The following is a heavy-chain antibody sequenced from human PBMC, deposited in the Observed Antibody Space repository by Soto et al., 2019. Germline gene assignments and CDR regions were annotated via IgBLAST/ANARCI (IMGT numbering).Heavy chain of an antibody. CDR2: IKQDGSEK. D-gene: IGHD2-15*01. CDR1: GVTFSSYW. V-gene: IGHV3-7*03. Sequence: GGSLSHSCAAAGVTFSSYWMIWVSQAPGKGLEWVANIKQDGSEKYYVDSVKGRFTISRDNAKNSLYLQMNSLRAEDTAVYYCARPVVKGGGPFDPWGQGTLVTVSS. CDR3: ARPVVKGGGPFDP. J-gene: IGHJ5*02.